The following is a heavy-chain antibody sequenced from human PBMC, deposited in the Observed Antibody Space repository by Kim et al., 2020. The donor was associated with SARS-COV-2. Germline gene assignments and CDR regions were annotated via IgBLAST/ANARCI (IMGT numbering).Heavy chain of an antibody. Sequence: GGSLRLSCAASGFTFYGYAMDWVRQAPGKGLEWVSVISYDGGSQYYADSVMGRFTISRDNSKNTVYLQINSLRPEDTGIYYCARVARGVIAGGHCDYWGQGTLVTVSS. CDR3: ARVARGVIAGGHCDY. D-gene: IGHD3-10*01. V-gene: IGHV3-30*04. J-gene: IGHJ4*02. CDR1: GFTFYGYA. CDR2: ISYDGGSQ.